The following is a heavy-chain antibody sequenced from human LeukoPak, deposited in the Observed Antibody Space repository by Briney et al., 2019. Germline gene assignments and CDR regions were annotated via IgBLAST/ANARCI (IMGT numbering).Heavy chain of an antibody. CDR1: GFIFGDYA. Sequence: GGSLGLSCAASGFIFGDYAKHWVRQAPGKGLEWVSGITWNSVSIGYADSVKGRFTISRDNAKNSLYLQMSSLRAEDTAFYYCAKGLAVSGEDYWGQGTLVTVSS. D-gene: IGHD6-19*01. CDR3: AKGLAVSGEDY. J-gene: IGHJ4*02. V-gene: IGHV3-9*01. CDR2: ITWNSVSI.